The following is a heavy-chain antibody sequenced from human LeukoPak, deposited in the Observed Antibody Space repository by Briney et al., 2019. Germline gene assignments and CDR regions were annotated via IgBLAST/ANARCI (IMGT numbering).Heavy chain of an antibody. V-gene: IGHV4-61*02. D-gene: IGHD3-10*01. CDR1: GGSISSSSYY. CDR2: IYTSGST. J-gene: IGHJ3*02. Sequence: SETLSLTCTVSGGSISSSSYYWNWIRQPAGKGLEWIGRIYTSGSTNYNPSLKSRVTMSVDTSKNQFSLKLSSVTAADTAVYYCARDKSRTYGSADAFDIWGQGTMVTVSS. CDR3: ARDKSRTYGSADAFDI.